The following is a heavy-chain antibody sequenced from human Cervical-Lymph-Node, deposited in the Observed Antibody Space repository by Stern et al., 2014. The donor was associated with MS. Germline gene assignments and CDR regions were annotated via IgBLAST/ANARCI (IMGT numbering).Heavy chain of an antibody. V-gene: IGHV4-30-2*01. CDR1: GGSISSGDYS. Sequence: QLQLQESGSGLVKPSQTLSLTCAVSGGSISSGDYSWSWIRQPPGKSLEWIGYIVHSGSTYYHPSLKSRVSISVDRSKNQFSRKLSSGTAADTAMYYCARIFGGNFDNWGQGTLVTVSS. J-gene: IGHJ4*02. CDR3: ARIFGGNFDN. D-gene: IGHD4-23*01. CDR2: IVHSGST.